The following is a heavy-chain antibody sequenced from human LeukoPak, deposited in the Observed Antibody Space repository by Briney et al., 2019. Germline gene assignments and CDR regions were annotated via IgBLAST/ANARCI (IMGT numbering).Heavy chain of an antibody. V-gene: IGHV4-34*01. CDR2: INHSGST. D-gene: IGHD3-22*01. Sequence: PSETLSLTCAVYGGSFSGYYWSWIRQPPGKGLEWIGEINHSGSTNYNPSLKSRVTISVDTSKNQFSLKLSSVTAADTAVYYCAREESSGAFFDYWGQGTLVTVPS. J-gene: IGHJ4*02. CDR1: GGSFSGYY. CDR3: AREESSGAFFDY.